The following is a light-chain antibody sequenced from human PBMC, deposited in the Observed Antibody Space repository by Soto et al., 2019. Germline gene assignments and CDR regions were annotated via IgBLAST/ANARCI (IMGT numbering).Light chain of an antibody. J-gene: IGKJ5*01. CDR3: QQYGSSALT. Sequence: SQSHPSLSAALGDRVTITSRASQSVSTKVAGYQQKPGQAPSLLIYGASTRATGIPARFSGSGSGTDFTLTIIRLEPEDFAVYYCQQYGSSALTFGQGTRLEIK. V-gene: IGKV3-20*01. CDR2: GAS. CDR1: QSVSTK.